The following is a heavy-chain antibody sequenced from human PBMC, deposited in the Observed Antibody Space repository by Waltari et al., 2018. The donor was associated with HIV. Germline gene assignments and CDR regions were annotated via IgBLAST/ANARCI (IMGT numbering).Heavy chain of an antibody. D-gene: IGHD4-17*01. Sequence: QVQLQESGPGLVRPSGTLSLTCAVSGASISSSKWWSWVRQPPGKGLEWIGAIYHSGSTTNNPFFQIRVTLSIDKSKKQFSLNLTSVTAAVTAMYYCARVRDSGDYGHFDSWGRGTLVIVSS. J-gene: IGHJ4*02. CDR1: GASISSSKW. CDR3: ARVRDSGDYGHFDS. V-gene: IGHV4-4*02. CDR2: IYHSGST.